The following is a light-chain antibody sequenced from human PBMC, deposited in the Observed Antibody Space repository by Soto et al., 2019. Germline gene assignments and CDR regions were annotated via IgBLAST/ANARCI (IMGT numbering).Light chain of an antibody. Sequence: QSALTQPASVSGSPGQSITISCSGTTNDVGGYNYVSWYQQHRGKAPKLLIYGVTDRPSGVSSRFSGSKSGNAASLTISGLQAEDEGDYYCSSYTSSYTWVFGGGTKLTVL. CDR3: SSYTSSYTWV. CDR1: TNDVGGYNY. CDR2: GVT. J-gene: IGLJ3*02. V-gene: IGLV2-14*03.